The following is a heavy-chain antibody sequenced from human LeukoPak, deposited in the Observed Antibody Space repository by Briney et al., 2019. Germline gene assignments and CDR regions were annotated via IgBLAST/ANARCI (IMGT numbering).Heavy chain of an antibody. CDR3: AKDYYDSSGYFFDY. CDR1: GFTFSNYW. CDR2: ISGSGGST. J-gene: IGHJ4*02. Sequence: GGSLRLSCAASGFTFSNYWMSWVRQAPGKGLEWVSAISGSGGSTYYADSVKGRFTISRDNSKNTLYLQMNSLRAEDTAVYYCAKDYYDSSGYFFDYWGQGTLVTVSS. D-gene: IGHD3-22*01. V-gene: IGHV3-23*01.